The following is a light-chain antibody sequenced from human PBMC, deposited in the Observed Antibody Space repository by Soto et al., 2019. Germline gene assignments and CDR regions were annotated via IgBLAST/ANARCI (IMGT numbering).Light chain of an antibody. Sequence: DVQMTPTPSSLSASVGDRVILTCRASQSIDSWLAWYQQRPGKAPKLLIYGASSLESGVPSRFSASGSGTEFTLTISGLQPDDFATYYCQHYNSYGTFGQGTKVDI. CDR1: QSIDSW. V-gene: IGKV1-5*01. J-gene: IGKJ1*01. CDR3: QHYNSYGT. CDR2: GAS.